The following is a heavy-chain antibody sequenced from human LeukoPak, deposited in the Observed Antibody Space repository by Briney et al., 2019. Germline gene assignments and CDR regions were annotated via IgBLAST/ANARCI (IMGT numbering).Heavy chain of an antibody. CDR1: GFTFSSYA. V-gene: IGHV3-23*01. CDR3: ARTDSSGYYYLFDY. J-gene: IGHJ4*02. D-gene: IGHD3-22*01. CDR2: ISGSGGST. Sequence: GGSLRLSCAASGFTFSSYAMSWVRQAPGKGLEWVSAISGSGGSTYYADSVKGRFTISRDKSKNTLYLQMNSLRAEDTAVYYCARTDSSGYYYLFDYWGQGTLATVSS.